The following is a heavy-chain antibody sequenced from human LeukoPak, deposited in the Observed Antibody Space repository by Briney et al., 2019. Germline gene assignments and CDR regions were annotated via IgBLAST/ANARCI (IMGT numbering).Heavy chain of an antibody. CDR3: ATAYDFLYYFDY. CDR1: GFTFSSYS. V-gene: IGHV3-21*01. Sequence: PGGSLRLSCAASGFTFSSYSTNWVRQAPGKGLEWVSSISSSSSYIYYADSVKGRFTIPRDNAKNSLYLQMNSLRAEDTAVYYCATAYDFLYYFDYWGQGTLVTVSS. J-gene: IGHJ4*02. D-gene: IGHD3-3*01. CDR2: ISSSSSYI.